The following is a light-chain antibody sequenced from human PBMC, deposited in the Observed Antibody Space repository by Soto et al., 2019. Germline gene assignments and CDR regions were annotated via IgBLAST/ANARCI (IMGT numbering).Light chain of an antibody. CDR2: NAS. J-gene: IGKJ5*01. V-gene: IGKV1-39*01. Sequence: DIPMTQSPSSLSASVGDRVTITCRASQSLSNYLNWYQHKTGKAPQLLIYNASNLQSGVPSRFSGSGSGTDVTLTITSLQPEDCATYDCQQSYSTPPITFGQGTRLEIK. CDR1: QSLSNY. CDR3: QQSYSTPPIT.